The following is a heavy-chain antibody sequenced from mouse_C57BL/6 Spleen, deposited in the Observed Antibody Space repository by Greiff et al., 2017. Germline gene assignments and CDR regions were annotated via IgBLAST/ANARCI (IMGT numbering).Heavy chain of an antibody. CDR1: GYTFTSYT. Sequence: VQLQQSGADLARPGASVKMSCKASGYTFTSYTMPWVQQRPGQGLEWIGYINPSSGYTKYNQKFKDKATLTADKSASNAYMQLSSVTYEESAVEYCARISSGRDDWGQGTTLTVSS. V-gene: IGHV1-4*01. J-gene: IGHJ2*01. CDR2: INPSSGYT. D-gene: IGHD3-2*02. CDR3: ARISSGRDD.